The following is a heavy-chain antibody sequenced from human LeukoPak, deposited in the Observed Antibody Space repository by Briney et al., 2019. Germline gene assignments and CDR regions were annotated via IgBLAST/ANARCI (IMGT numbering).Heavy chain of an antibody. V-gene: IGHV4-38-2*02. CDR2: IYHSGST. Sequence: PGGSLRLSCAASGFTFSSYWMHWVRQAPGKGLEWIGSIYHSGSTYYNPSLKSRVTISVDTSKNQFSLKLSSVTAADTAVYYCARDVWFGELYHWFDPWGQGTLVTVSS. CDR1: GFTFSSYW. CDR3: ARDVWFGELYHWFDP. J-gene: IGHJ5*02. D-gene: IGHD3-10*01.